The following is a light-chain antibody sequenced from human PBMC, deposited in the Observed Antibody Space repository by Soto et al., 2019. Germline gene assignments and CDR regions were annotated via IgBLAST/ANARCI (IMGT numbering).Light chain of an antibody. V-gene: IGKV1-5*03. CDR3: QHYNSYSEA. Sequence: DIQMTQSPSTLSGSVGDRVTSTCRASQTISSWLAWYQQKPGKAPKILIYQASTLKSGVPSRFSGSGSGTEFTLTISSLQPDDFATYYCQHYNSYSEAFGQGTKVELK. CDR2: QAS. J-gene: IGKJ1*01. CDR1: QTISSW.